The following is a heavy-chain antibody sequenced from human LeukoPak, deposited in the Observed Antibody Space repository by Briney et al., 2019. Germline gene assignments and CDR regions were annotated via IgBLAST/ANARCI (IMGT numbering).Heavy chain of an antibody. Sequence: GGSLRLSCAASGFIFSNYAMSWVRLAPGKGLEWVSAISGSGVDTYYTDSVKGRFTISRDNSKNRLYVQMNSLRDDDTAVYYCAKTVGTDDFWRGVLDYWGQGTLVTASS. CDR1: GFIFSNYA. CDR3: AKTVGTDDFWRGVLDY. D-gene: IGHD3-3*01. V-gene: IGHV3-23*01. CDR2: ISGSGVDT. J-gene: IGHJ4*02.